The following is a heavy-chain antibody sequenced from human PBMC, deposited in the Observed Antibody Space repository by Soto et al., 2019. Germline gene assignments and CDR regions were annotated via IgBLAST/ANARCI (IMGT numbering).Heavy chain of an antibody. V-gene: IGHV4-59*01. CDR3: ARADCSGDSCYFDN. J-gene: IGHJ4*02. CDR1: GVSISSYY. D-gene: IGHD2-15*01. Sequence: SETLSLTCTVSGVSISSYYWSWIRQPPGKGLEWIGYIYYSGSTNYNPSLKSRVTISVDTSKNQFSLKLSSVTAADTAVYSCARADCSGDSCYFDNWGQGTLVTVSS. CDR2: IYYSGST.